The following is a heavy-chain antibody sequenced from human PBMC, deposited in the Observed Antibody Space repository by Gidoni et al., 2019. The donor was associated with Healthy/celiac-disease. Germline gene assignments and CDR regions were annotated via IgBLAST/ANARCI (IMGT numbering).Heavy chain of an antibody. CDR3: ARPHYDILTGYYLDY. J-gene: IGHJ4*02. D-gene: IGHD3-9*01. CDR2: IYPGDSDT. CDR1: GYSFTSYW. V-gene: IGHV5-51*01. Sequence: EVQLVQSGAEVTKPGESLKISCKGSGYSFTSYWIGWVRQMPGKGLEWMGIIYPGDSDTRYSPSFQGQVTISADKSISTAYLQWSSLKASDTAMYYCARPHYDILTGYYLDYWGQGTLVTVSS.